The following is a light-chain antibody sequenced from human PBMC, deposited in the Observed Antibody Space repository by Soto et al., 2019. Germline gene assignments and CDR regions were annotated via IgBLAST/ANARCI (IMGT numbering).Light chain of an antibody. CDR3: KQYGGSRDFT. CDR2: GAS. J-gene: IGKJ3*01. CDR1: QSVSSSY. Sequence: EIVLTQSPGTLSLSPGERATLSCRASQSVSSSYLAWYQQKPVQAPRLLIYGASSRATAIPDRLSGSGSGTDFTMTISRQAPADFAVYYWKQYGGSRDFTGGPGTKVDIK. V-gene: IGKV3-20*01.